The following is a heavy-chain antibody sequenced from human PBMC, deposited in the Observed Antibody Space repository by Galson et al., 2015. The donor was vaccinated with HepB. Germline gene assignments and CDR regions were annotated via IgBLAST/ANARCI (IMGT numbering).Heavy chain of an antibody. CDR1: GFTVSSNY. V-gene: IGHV3-53*01. D-gene: IGHD6-19*01. J-gene: IGHJ4*02. Sequence: SLRLSCAASGFTVSSNYMSWVRQAPGRGLEWVSVIYSGGSTYYADSVKGRFTISRDNSKNTLYLQMNSLRAEDTAVYYCARHSGWNSGVDYWSQGTLVTVSS. CDR3: ARHSGWNSGVDY. CDR2: IYSGGST.